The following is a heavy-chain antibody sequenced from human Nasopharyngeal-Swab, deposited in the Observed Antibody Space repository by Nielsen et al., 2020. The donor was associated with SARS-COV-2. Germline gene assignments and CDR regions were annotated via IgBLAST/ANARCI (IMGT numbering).Heavy chain of an antibody. V-gene: IGHV4-59*01. CDR3: ARAGKPKPRLPILYSGSYHDKKYSFDYFDD. J-gene: IGHJ4*02. CDR2: IYYGWST. CDR1: GRSISNSY. D-gene: IGHD1-26*01. Sequence: SETLSLTSPFSGRSISNSYWSCIRQPPVKGLDCLGYIYYGWSTNYNPSLKGRVTISVDTSKNKFSLKLSSVTAADTAVYYGARAGKPKPRLPILYSGSYHDKKYSFDYFDDWGQGTLVTVSS.